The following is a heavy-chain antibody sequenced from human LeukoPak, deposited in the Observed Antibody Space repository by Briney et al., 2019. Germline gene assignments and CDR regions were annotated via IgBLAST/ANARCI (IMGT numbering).Heavy chain of an antibody. CDR3: ARARRATIFGVVTHYYFDY. Sequence: GASVTVSCKASGYTFTSYDINWVRQATGQGLEWMGWMNPNSGNTGYAQKFQGRVTMTRNTSISTAYMELSSLRSEDTAVYYCARARRATIFGVVTHYYFDYWGQGTLVTVSS. J-gene: IGHJ4*02. CDR2: MNPNSGNT. D-gene: IGHD3-3*01. CDR1: GYTFTSYD. V-gene: IGHV1-8*01.